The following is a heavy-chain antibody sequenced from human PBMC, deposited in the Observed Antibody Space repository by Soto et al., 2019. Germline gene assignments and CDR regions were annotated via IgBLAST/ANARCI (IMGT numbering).Heavy chain of an antibody. CDR2: INAGNGNT. Sequence: QIQLVQSGAEEKKPEASVKVSCKASGYTFTSYAMHWVRQAPGQRHEWMGWINAGNGNTKYSQKFQGRVTITRDTSASTAYMELSSLRSEDTAVYYCARDPSYYGMDVWGQGTTVTVSS. V-gene: IGHV1-3*05. J-gene: IGHJ6*02. CDR1: GYTFTSYA. CDR3: ARDPSYYGMDV.